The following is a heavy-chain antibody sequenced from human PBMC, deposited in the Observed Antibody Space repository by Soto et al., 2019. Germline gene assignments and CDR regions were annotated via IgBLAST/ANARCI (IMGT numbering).Heavy chain of an antibody. Sequence: ASVKVSCKASGYTFTSYGISWVRQAPGQGLEWMGWISAYNGNTNYAQKLQGRVTMTTDTSTSTAYMELRSLRSDDTAVYYCARDNGDYGDYLLFRYNAFDIWGQGTMVTVSS. CDR2: ISAYNGNT. D-gene: IGHD4-17*01. CDR1: GYTFTSYG. CDR3: ARDNGDYGDYLLFRYNAFDI. J-gene: IGHJ3*02. V-gene: IGHV1-18*01.